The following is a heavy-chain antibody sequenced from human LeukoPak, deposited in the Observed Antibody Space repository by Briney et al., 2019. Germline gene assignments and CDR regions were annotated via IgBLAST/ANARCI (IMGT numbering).Heavy chain of an antibody. V-gene: IGHV3-23*01. CDR3: AIPPPVTSFDY. CDR2: ISRSGGNT. J-gene: IGHJ4*02. D-gene: IGHD4-17*01. CDR1: GFTFSNYA. Sequence: GGSLRLSCAASGFTFSNYAMNWVRQAPGKGLQWVSSISRSGGNTYYADSVKGRFTISRDYSKNTLYLQMNSLRAEDTAVYYCAIPPPVTSFDYWGQGTLVTVSS.